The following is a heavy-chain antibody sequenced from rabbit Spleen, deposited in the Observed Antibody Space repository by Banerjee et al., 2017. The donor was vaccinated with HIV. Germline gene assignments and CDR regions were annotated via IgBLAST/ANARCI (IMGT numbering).Heavy chain of an antibody. CDR2: IDVNSPTT. D-gene: IGHD4-1*01. V-gene: IGHV1S40*01. Sequence: QSLEESGGDLVKPGTSLTLTCTASGLDFSSSYWICWVRQAPGKGLEWIACIDVNSPTTHYASWAKGRFTISKASSITVTLQVTSLTAADTATYFCARDLAGVIGWNFYLWGQGTLVTVS. CDR3: ARDLAGVIGWNFYL. CDR1: GLDFSSSYW. J-gene: IGHJ4*01.